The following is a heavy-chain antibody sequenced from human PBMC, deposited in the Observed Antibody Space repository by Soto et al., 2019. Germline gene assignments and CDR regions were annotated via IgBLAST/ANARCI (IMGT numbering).Heavy chain of an antibody. CDR3: ARDRGYDSSGYYYLDY. CDR1: GGSISSGDYY. D-gene: IGHD3-22*01. V-gene: IGHV4-30-4*01. J-gene: IGHJ4*02. CDR2: IYYSGST. Sequence: QVQLQESGPGLVKPSQTLSLTCTVSGGSISSGDYYWSWIRQPPGKGLEWIGYIYYSGSTYYNPSLKSRVTISVDTSKNQFSLKLSSVTAADTAVYYCARDRGYDSSGYYYLDYWGQGTLVTVSS.